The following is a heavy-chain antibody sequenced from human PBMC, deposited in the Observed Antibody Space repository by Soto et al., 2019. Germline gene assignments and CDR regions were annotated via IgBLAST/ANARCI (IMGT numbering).Heavy chain of an antibody. V-gene: IGHV3-48*01. CDR1: GFTSSSYS. CDR3: ARNPYSNYGYYYYYMDV. D-gene: IGHD4-4*01. CDR2: ISSSSSTR. J-gene: IGHJ6*03. Sequence: EVQLVESGGGLVQPGGSLRLSCAASGFTSSSYSMNWVRQAPGKGLEWVSYISSSSSTRYYADSVKGRFTISRDNAKNSLYLQMNSLRAEDTAVYYCARNPYSNYGYYYYYMDVWGKGTTVTVSS.